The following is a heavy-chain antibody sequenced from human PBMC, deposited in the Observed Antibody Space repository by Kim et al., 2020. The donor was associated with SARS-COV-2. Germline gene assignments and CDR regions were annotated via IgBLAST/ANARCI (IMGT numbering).Heavy chain of an antibody. CDR1: GFTFSSYG. CDR3: AKDLLMTTVVTPVDY. V-gene: IGHV3-30*18. CDR2: ISYDGSNK. J-gene: IGHJ4*02. D-gene: IGHD4-17*01. Sequence: GGSLRLSCAVSGFTFSSYGMHWVRQAPGKGLEWVAVISYDGSNKYYADSVKGRFTISRDNSKNTLYLQMNSLRAEDTAVYYCAKDLLMTTVVTPVDYWGQGTLVNVSS.